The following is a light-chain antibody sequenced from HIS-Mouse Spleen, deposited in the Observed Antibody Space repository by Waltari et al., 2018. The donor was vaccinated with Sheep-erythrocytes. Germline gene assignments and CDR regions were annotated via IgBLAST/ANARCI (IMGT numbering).Light chain of an antibody. CDR1: SSDVGGYNY. J-gene: IGLJ1*01. CDR3: CSYAGSYNHV. V-gene: IGLV2-11*01. Sequence: QSALTQPRSVSGSPGQSVTISCTGTSSDVGGYNYVSWYQQHPGKAPKLMIYDVSTRPSGVPGRVSGSKSGNTASLTISGLQAEDEADYYCCSYAGSYNHVFATGTKVTVL. CDR2: DVS.